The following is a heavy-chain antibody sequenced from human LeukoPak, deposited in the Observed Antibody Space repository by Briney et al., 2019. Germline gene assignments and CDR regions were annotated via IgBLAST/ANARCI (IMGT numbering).Heavy chain of an antibody. CDR1: GYTFTGYY. Sequence: ASVKVSCKASGYTFTGYYMHWVRQAPGQGLEWMGRINPNSGGTNYAQKFQGWVTMTRDTSISTAYMELSRLRSDDTAVYYCATDYGDYGSWFDPWGQGTLVTVSS. D-gene: IGHD4-17*01. CDR3: ATDYGDYGSWFDP. CDR2: INPNSGGT. V-gene: IGHV1-2*04. J-gene: IGHJ5*02.